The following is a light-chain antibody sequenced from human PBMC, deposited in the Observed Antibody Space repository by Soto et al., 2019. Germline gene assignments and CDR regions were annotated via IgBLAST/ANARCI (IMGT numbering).Light chain of an antibody. Sequence: SYVLTQPPSVSVAPGQTATITCGGNNIESKSVHWYQQRPGQAPVLVVYDDSVRPSGIPDRFSGSKSDTSASLAITGLQAEDEADYYCQSYDSSLSGVVFGGGTKLTVL. J-gene: IGLJ2*01. V-gene: IGLV3-21*02. CDR1: NIESKS. CDR2: DDS. CDR3: QSYDSSLSGVV.